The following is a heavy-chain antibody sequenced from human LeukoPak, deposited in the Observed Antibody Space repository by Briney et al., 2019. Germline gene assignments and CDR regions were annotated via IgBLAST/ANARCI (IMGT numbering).Heavy chain of an antibody. V-gene: IGHV1-2*02. J-gene: IGHJ4*02. CDR3: ARDGSVTRYCSSTSCYLGY. Sequence: ASVKVSCKGSGYTFTGYYMHWVRQAPGQGLEWMGWINPNSGGTNYAQKFQGRVTMTRDTSISTAYMELSRLRSDDTAVYYCARDGSVTRYCSSTSCYLGYWGQGTLVTVSS. CDR1: GYTFTGYY. D-gene: IGHD2-2*01. CDR2: INPNSGGT.